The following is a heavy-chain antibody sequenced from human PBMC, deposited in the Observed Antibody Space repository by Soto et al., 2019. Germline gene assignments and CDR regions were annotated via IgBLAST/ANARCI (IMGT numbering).Heavy chain of an antibody. CDR2: IRSKANNYAT. CDR3: SRLVV. CDR1: GFNFSGSV. D-gene: IGHD2-15*01. Sequence: WSLRLSCAASGFNFSGSVIHWVRQASGKGLEWVGRIRSKANNYATGYAASVKGRFTISRDDSKNTAYLQMNSLKSEDTAVYYCSRLVVWGQGSLVTSPQ. J-gene: IGHJ4*02. V-gene: IGHV3-73*01.